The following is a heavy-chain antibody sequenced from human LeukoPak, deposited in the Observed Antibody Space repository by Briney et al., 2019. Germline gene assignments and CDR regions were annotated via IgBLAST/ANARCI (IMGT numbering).Heavy chain of an antibody. Sequence: GASVKVSCKASAYTLSGYYMHWVRQAPGQGLEWMGWINPKSGVTNYAQKFQGRVTMTWDTSINTTFMELSRLRSDDTAVYYCARRIAVAGSPVYYFDYWGQGTRVTVSS. CDR3: ARRIAVAGSPVYYFDY. CDR1: AYTLSGYY. D-gene: IGHD6-19*01. J-gene: IGHJ4*03. V-gene: IGHV1-2*02. CDR2: INPKSGVT.